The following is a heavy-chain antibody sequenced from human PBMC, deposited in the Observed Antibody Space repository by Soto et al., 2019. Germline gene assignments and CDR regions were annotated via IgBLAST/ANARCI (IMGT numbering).Heavy chain of an antibody. Sequence: EVQLLESGGGLVQPGGSLRLSCAASGFTFSTYVMTWVRQAPGKGLKWVSAISASGGDTYYADSVKGRFTISRDNSKNTLYLQMNSLRVEDTAIYYCAKGGWLDDYGAKGTLVTVSA. CDR2: ISASGGDT. V-gene: IGHV3-23*01. CDR3: AKGGWLDDY. J-gene: IGHJ4*02. D-gene: IGHD6-19*01. CDR1: GFTFSTYV.